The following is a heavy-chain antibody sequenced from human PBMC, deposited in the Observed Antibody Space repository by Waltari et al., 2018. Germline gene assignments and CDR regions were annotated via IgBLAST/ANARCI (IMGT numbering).Heavy chain of an antibody. CDR1: GYSISSGYY. CDR3: ARGGAARQNWFDP. V-gene: IGHV4-38-2*01. J-gene: IGHJ5*02. CDR2: IYHSGST. Sequence: QVQLQESGPGLVKPSETLSLTCAVSGYSISSGYYWGWIRQPPGKGLEWIGSIYHSGSTYYNPSLKSRVTISVDTSKTQFSLKLSSVTAADTAVYYCARGGAARQNWFDPWGQGTLVTVSS. D-gene: IGHD6-6*01.